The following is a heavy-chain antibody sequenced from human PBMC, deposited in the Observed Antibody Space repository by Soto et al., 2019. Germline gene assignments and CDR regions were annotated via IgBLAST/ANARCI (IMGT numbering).Heavy chain of an antibody. J-gene: IGHJ6*03. CDR1: GGSFSGYY. V-gene: IGHV4-34*01. Sequence: PSETLSLTCAVYGGSFSGYYWSWLRQPPGKGLEWIGEINHSGRTNYNPSLKSRVTISLDTSKNQFSLKLSSVTAADTAVYYCARNHVVAATASYYYMDVWGKGTTVTVSS. CDR3: ARNHVVAATASYYYMDV. CDR2: INHSGRT. D-gene: IGHD2-15*01.